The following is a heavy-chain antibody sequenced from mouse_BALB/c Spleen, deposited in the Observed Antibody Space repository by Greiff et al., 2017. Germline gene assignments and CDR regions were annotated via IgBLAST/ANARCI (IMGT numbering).Heavy chain of an antibody. V-gene: IGHV7-3*02. Sequence: EVKLMESGGGLVQPGGSLRLSCATSGFTFTDYYMSWVRQPPGKALEWLGFIRNKANGYTTEYSASVKGRFTISRDNSQSILYLQMNTLRAEDSATYYCARGTTATFYAMDYWGQGTSVTVSS. D-gene: IGHD1-2*01. CDR2: IRNKANGYTT. CDR1: GFTFTDYY. CDR3: ARGTTATFYAMDY. J-gene: IGHJ4*01.